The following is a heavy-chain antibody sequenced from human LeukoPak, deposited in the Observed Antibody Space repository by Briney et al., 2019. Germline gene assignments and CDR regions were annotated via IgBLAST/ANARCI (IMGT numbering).Heavy chain of an antibody. CDR2: ISAYNGNT. D-gene: IGHD6-13*01. J-gene: IGHJ4*02. V-gene: IGHV1-18*01. CDR3: ARPEGSSWNTANFDY. CDR1: GYTFTSYG. Sequence: GASVKVSCKASGYTFTSYGISWVRQAPGQGLEWMGWISAYNGNTNYAQKLQGRVTMTTDTSTSTAYMELRSLRSDDTAVYYCARPEGSSWNTANFDYWGQGTLVTVSS.